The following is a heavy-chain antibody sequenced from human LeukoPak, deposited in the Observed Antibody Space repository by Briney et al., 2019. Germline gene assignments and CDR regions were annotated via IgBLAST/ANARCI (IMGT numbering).Heavy chain of an antibody. CDR2: IYYSGST. D-gene: IGHD6-13*01. V-gene: IGHV4-39*01. Sequence: SETLSLTCTVSGGSISSSSYYWGWIRQPPGKGLEWIGSIYYSGSTYYNPSLKSRVAISVDTSKNQFSLKLSSVTAADTAVYYCARHVAGYSSSWYVGNYYYYYGMDVWGQGTTVTVSS. CDR3: ARHVAGYSSSWYVGNYYYYYGMDV. CDR1: GGSISSSSYY. J-gene: IGHJ6*02.